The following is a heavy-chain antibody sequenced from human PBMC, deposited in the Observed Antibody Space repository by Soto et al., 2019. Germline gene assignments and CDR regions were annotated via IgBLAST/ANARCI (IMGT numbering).Heavy chain of an antibody. Sequence: QVQLLQSGAEVKKPGASVKVSCKASGYTFTGYFMHWVRQAPGQGLEWMGWINPYSGGADYAQSFQGRVTMHRDTSISTVYMELSRLRFDDTAVYYCARVIRGAYYNSPLDTWGQGTVVTVSS. CDR2: INPYSGGA. CDR1: GYTFTGYF. CDR3: ARVIRGAYYNSPLDT. J-gene: IGHJ5*02. D-gene: IGHD3-10*01. V-gene: IGHV1-2*02.